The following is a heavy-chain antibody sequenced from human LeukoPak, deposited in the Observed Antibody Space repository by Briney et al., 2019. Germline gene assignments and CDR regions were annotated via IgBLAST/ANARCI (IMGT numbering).Heavy chain of an antibody. CDR3: ARASRVVYLVFDY. D-gene: IGHD5/OR15-5a*01. CDR2: INHSGNT. V-gene: IGHV4-34*01. Sequence: SETLSLTCAVYGGSFSGYFWIWIRQPPGRGLEWIGEINHSGNTDYNPSLKSRVTISLDTSKAQFSLKVTSVTAADTAVYYCARASRVVYLVFDYWGQGPLVPVSS. CDR1: GGSFSGYF. J-gene: IGHJ4*02.